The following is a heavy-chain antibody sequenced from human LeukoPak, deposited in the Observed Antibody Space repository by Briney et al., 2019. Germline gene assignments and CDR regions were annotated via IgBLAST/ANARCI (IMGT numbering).Heavy chain of an antibody. J-gene: IGHJ4*02. V-gene: IGHV4-38-2*01. D-gene: IGHD3-16*02. CDR3: ARGPREDYVWGSYRWYYFDY. CDR2: IYHSGST. Sequence: PSETLSLTCAVSGYSISSGYYWGWIRQPPGKGLEWIGSIYHSGSTYYNPSLKSRVTISVDTSKNQFSLKPSSVTAADTAVYYCARGPREDYVWGSYRWYYFDYWGQGTLVTVSS. CDR1: GYSISSGYY.